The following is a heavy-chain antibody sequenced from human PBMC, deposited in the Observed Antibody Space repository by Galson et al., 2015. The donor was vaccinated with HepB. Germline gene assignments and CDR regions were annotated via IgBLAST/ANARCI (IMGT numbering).Heavy chain of an antibody. CDR1: GFIFHNYV. J-gene: IGHJ5*02. Sequence: LRLSCAASGFIFHNYVMTWVRQAPGKGLDWVSAISGDSHTTYYADSVKGRFTISRDNSKNTLYLQMNNLKAEDTAVYYCAKIGTTNLDWFDPWGQGTLVTVSS. D-gene: IGHD2-8*01. V-gene: IGHV3-23*01. CDR2: ISGDSHTT. CDR3: AKIGTTNLDWFDP.